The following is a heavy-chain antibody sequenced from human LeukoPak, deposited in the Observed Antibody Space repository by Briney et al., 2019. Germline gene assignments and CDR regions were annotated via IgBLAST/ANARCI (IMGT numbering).Heavy chain of an antibody. J-gene: IGHJ3*02. D-gene: IGHD6-19*01. CDR2: IRSKAYGGTT. Sequence: GGSLRLSRTASRFTLGDYAMSWVRQAPGKGLEWVGFIRSKAYGGTTEYAASVKDRFTLSRDDYKSIAYLQMNSLKTEDTAVYYCTRHGSGWYLDAFDIWGQGTMLTVSS. CDR1: RFTLGDYA. CDR3: TRHGSGWYLDAFDI. V-gene: IGHV3-49*04.